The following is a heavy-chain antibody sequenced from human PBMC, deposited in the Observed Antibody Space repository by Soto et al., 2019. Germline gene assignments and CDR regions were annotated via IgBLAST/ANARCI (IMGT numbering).Heavy chain of an antibody. V-gene: IGHV1-18*04. J-gene: IGHJ5*01. D-gene: IGHD1-26*01. CDR2: ISADNAKT. CDR3: ARLISGTYSDWFDS. CDR1: GYTFTRYG. Sequence: QVQLVQSGAEVKKPGASVKVSCKASGYTFTRYGITWVRQAPGQGVEWMGWISADNAKTKYAQKIQGRVTMTTDTSTSTAYVELRSLRSDDTAVYYCARLISGTYSDWFDSWGQGTLVTVSS.